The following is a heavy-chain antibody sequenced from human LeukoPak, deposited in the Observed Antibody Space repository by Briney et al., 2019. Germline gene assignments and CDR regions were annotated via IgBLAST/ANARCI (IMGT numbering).Heavy chain of an antibody. CDR3: ASCTDGYNPMYYYYYMDV. Sequence: ASVKVSCKASGYTFTGYYMHWVRQAPGQGLEGMGWINPNSGGTNYAQKFQGRVTITADESTSTAYMELSSLRSEDTAVYYCASCTDGYNPMYYYYYMDVWGKGTTVTISS. CDR1: GYTFTGYY. J-gene: IGHJ6*03. D-gene: IGHD5-24*01. CDR2: INPNSGGT. V-gene: IGHV1-2*02.